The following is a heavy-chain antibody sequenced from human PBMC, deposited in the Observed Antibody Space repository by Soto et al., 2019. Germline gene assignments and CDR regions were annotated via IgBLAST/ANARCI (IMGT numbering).Heavy chain of an antibody. J-gene: IGHJ6*02. D-gene: IGHD1-1*01. V-gene: IGHV3-9*01. CDR1: GFSLDDYT. CDR3: AKGVRRTWNEMDV. Sequence: EVQVVESGGDLVQPGGSLRLSCAGLGFSLDDYTMHWVRQAPGKGLEWVSGITWNGDTTAYAASVRGRFTISKDSAKNSLYMQMNSLRIEETAMYHCAKGVRRTWNEMDVWSQATAVTVSS. CDR2: ITWNGDTT.